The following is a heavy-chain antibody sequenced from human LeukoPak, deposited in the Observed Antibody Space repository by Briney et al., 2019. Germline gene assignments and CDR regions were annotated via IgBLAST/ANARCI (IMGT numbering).Heavy chain of an antibody. V-gene: IGHV4-34*01. Sequence: SETLPLTCAVYGGSFSGYYWSWIRQPPGKGLEWIGEINHSGSTNYNPSLKGRVTISVDTSKNQFSLKLSSVTAAGTAVYYCARLGIAARPFDYWGQGTLVTVSS. D-gene: IGHD6-6*01. CDR1: GGSFSGYY. CDR3: ARLGIAARPFDY. CDR2: INHSGST. J-gene: IGHJ4*02.